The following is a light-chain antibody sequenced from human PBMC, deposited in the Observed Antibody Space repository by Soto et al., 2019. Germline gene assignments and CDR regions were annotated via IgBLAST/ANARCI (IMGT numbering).Light chain of an antibody. Sequence: DMQMTQSPSTLSASVGDRVTITCRASQSISSWLAWYQQKPGKAPKLLIYDASSLESGVPSRFSGSGSGTEFTLTISSLQPDDFANYYCQQYNSYSVLTFGGGTKVDIK. CDR3: QQYNSYSVLT. CDR1: QSISSW. V-gene: IGKV1-5*01. J-gene: IGKJ4*01. CDR2: DAS.